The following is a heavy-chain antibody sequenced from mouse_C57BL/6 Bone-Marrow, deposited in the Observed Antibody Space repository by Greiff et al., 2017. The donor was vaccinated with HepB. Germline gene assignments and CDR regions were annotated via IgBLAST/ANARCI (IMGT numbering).Heavy chain of an antibody. CDR2: ISSGSSTI. V-gene: IGHV5-17*01. D-gene: IGHD2-4*01. Sequence: EVQLVESGGGLVKPGGSLKLSCAASGFTFSDYGMHWVRQAPEKGLEWVAYISSGSSTIYYADTVKGRFTISRDNAKNTLFLQMTSLRSEDTAMYYCAGYDYDEDWYFDVWGTGTTVTVSS. CDR1: GFTFSDYG. CDR3: AGYDYDEDWYFDV. J-gene: IGHJ1*03.